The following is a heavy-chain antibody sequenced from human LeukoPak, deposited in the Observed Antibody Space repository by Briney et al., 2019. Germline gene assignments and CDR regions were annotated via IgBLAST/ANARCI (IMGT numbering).Heavy chain of an antibody. CDR2: IYYSGST. Sequence: SETLSLTCTVSGGSISSGGYYWSWIRQHPGKGLEWIGYIYYSGSTYYNPSLKSRVTISVDTSKNQFSLKLSSVTAADTAVYYCARAVYYGSGSGVYFDYWGQGTLVTVSS. CDR1: GGSISSGGYY. J-gene: IGHJ4*02. CDR3: ARAVYYGSGSGVYFDY. V-gene: IGHV4-31*03. D-gene: IGHD3-10*01.